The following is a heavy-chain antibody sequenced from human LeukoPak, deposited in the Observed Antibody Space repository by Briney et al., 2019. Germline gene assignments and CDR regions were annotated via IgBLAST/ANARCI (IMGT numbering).Heavy chain of an antibody. J-gene: IGHJ4*02. CDR3: AKDGKNYFDY. V-gene: IGHV3-7*03. CDR2: IKTDGSEK. Sequence: GGSLRLSCEGSGFTFSNYWMGWVRQAPGKGLQWVANIKTDGSEKYYVDSVKGRFTISRDNSKNSLSLQMNSLRAEDTALYYCAKDGKNYFDYWGQGTLVTVSS. CDR1: GFTFSNYW. D-gene: IGHD1-26*01.